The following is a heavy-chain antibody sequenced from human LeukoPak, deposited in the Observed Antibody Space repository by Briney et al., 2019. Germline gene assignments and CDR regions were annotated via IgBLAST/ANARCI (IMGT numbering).Heavy chain of an antibody. CDR3: AREGPFIAARLFSGDWFDP. CDR1: GGTFSSYA. V-gene: IGHV1-69*04. D-gene: IGHD6-6*01. Sequence: ASVKVSCKASGGTFSSYAISWVRQAPGQGLEWMGRIIPIFGIANYARKFQGRVTITADKSTSTAYMELSSLRSEDTAVYYCAREGPFIAARLFSGDWFDPWGQGTLVTVSS. J-gene: IGHJ5*02. CDR2: IIPIFGIA.